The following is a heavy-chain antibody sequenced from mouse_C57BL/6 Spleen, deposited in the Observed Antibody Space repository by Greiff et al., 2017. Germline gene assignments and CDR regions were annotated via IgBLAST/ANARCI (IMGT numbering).Heavy chain of an antibody. CDR1: GFTFSSYT. J-gene: IGHJ4*01. CDR3: ARKGIYYYGSSPHYDAMDY. V-gene: IGHV5-9*01. Sequence: EVKLVESGGGLVKPGGSLKLSCAASGFTFSSYTMSWVRQTPEKRLEWVANISGGGGNTYYPDSVKGRFTFSRDNAKNTLYLQMSSLRSEDTALYYCARKGIYYYGSSPHYDAMDYWGQGTSVTVSS. D-gene: IGHD1-1*01. CDR2: ISGGGGNT.